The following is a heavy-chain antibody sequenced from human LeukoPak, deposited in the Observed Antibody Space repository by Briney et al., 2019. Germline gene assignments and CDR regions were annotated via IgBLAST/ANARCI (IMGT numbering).Heavy chain of an antibody. CDR1: GYTFTSNY. V-gene: IGHV1-46*01. CDR3: ARDCSSTRCQGPVFDN. D-gene: IGHD2-2*01. Sequence: ASVKVSCKASGYTFTSNYMHWVRQAPGQGVEWMGVIHPSGGNTNYAQKFQGRVAMTRDTSTSTVYMELSSLRSEDTAIYYCARDCSSTRCQGPVFDNWGQGTLVTVSS. J-gene: IGHJ4*02. CDR2: IHPSGGNT.